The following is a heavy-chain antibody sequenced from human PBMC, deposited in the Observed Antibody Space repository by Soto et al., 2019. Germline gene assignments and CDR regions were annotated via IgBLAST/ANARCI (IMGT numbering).Heavy chain of an antibody. J-gene: IGHJ4*02. CDR2: ISYDGSNK. V-gene: IGHV3-30-3*01. CDR3: ARDRIYSSSWHDY. D-gene: IGHD6-13*01. Sequence: QAQLVESGGGVVQPGRSLRLSCAASGFTFSSYAMHWVRQAPGKGLEWVAVISYDGSNKYYADSVKGRFTISRDNSKNTLYLQMNSLRAEDTAVYYCARDRIYSSSWHDYWGQGTLVTVSS. CDR1: GFTFSSYA.